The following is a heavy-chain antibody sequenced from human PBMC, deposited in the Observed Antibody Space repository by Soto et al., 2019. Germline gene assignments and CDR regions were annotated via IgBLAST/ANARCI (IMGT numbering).Heavy chain of an antibody. CDR1: GFTFSRYD. CDR3: ARGELGFDP. J-gene: IGHJ5*02. V-gene: IGHV3-13*04. CDR2: IGTSGDT. D-gene: IGHD1-26*01. Sequence: EGQVVESGGCLVQPGGSLRLSCAASGFTFSRYDMHWVRQATGRGLEWVSGIGTSGDTYYAGSVKVRFTISRENAKNSVYLQMNSLSAGDTAVYYCARGELGFDPWGQGTLVAVSS.